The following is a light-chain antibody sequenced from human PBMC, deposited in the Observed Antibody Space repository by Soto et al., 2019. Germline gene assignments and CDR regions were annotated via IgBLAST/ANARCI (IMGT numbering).Light chain of an antibody. CDR1: QGIGVR. V-gene: IGKV1-12*01. CDR3: QQSYSTPIT. Sequence: IQMTQSPSSLSVSIGDRVTITCRASQGIGVRLAWFQQKPGKAPQYLIQSASILQSGVPSRFSGSGSGTEFILTINSLQPEDVATYYCQQSYSTPITFGQGTRLEIK. CDR2: SAS. J-gene: IGKJ5*01.